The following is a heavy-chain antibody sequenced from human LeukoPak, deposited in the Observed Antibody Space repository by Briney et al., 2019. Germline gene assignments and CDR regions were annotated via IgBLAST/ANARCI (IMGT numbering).Heavy chain of an antibody. CDR2: IYYSGST. V-gene: IGHV4-30-4*08. CDR3: ARAPNEDYYDSSGPYYFDY. D-gene: IGHD3-22*01. CDR1: GGSISSGDYY. J-gene: IGHJ4*02. Sequence: SETLSLTXTVSGGSISSGDYYWSWSRQPPGKGLEWVGYIYYSGSTYYNPSLKSRVTISVDTSKNQFFLKLSSVTAADTAVYYCARAPNEDYYDSSGPYYFDYWGQGTLVTVSS.